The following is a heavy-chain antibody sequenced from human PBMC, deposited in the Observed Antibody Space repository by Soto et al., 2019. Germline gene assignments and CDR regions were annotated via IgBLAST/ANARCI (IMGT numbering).Heavy chain of an antibody. CDR3: VRTPTSPRRFDS. V-gene: IGHV4-61*01. Sequence: SETLSLTCTVSGGSVSSGRYYWSWIRQPPGKGLEWIGYIYYSGLTNYSPSLKSRVAISIDTSKNQFSLILSSVTAADTAVYYCVRTPTSPRRFDSWGQGTLVTVSS. J-gene: IGHJ5*01. CDR1: GGSVSSGRYY. CDR2: IYYSGLT. D-gene: IGHD2-15*01.